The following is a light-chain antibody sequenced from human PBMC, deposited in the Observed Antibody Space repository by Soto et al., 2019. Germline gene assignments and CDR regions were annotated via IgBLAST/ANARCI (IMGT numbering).Light chain of an antibody. CDR3: QQSHSSPYT. V-gene: IGKV1-39*01. CDR1: QSVSNY. Sequence: DIQMNQFPASLSASIGDRVIVSCRAGQSVSNYLNWYQQKPGQAPKLLVYAGSLLHRGVPSRFSGSGSGTEFTLTIIRLQPEDAALYFCQQSHSSPYTFGPGTKLEI. CDR2: AGS. J-gene: IGKJ2*01.